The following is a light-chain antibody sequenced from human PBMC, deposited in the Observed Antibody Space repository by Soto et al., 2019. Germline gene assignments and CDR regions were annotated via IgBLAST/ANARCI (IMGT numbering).Light chain of an antibody. CDR3: STKV. CDR2: EVS. J-gene: IGLJ1*01. CDR1: SSDVGSYNR. V-gene: IGLV2-18*02. Sequence: QSALTQPPSVSGSPGQSVTISCTGTSSDVGSYNRVSWYQQPPATAPKLMFYEVSNRPSGVPDRFSGSKSGNTASLTISGLQAEDEADYYCSTKVFGTGTKLTVL.